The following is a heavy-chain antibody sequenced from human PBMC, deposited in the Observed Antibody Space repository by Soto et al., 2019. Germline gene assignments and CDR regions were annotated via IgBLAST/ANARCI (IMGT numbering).Heavy chain of an antibody. J-gene: IGHJ5*02. Sequence: GGSLRLSCAASGFTFSSYAMSWVRQAPGKGLEWVSAISGSGGSTYYADSVKGRFTISRDNSKNTLYLQMNILRAEDTAVYYCAKPIAAAEDVDPWGQGTLVTVSS. CDR3: AKPIAAAEDVDP. D-gene: IGHD6-13*01. V-gene: IGHV3-23*01. CDR1: GFTFSSYA. CDR2: ISGSGGST.